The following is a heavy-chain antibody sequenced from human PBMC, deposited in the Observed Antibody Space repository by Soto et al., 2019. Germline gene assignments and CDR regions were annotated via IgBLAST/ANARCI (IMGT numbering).Heavy chain of an antibody. D-gene: IGHD5-12*01. CDR3: ARHKYSGYDFGVFDY. J-gene: IGHJ4*02. Sequence: SETLSLTCTVSGGSISSYYWSWIRQPPGKGLEWIGYIYYSGSTNYNPSLKSRVTISVDTSKNQFPLKLSSVTAADTAVYYCARHKYSGYDFGVFDYWGQGTLVTVSS. CDR1: GGSISSYY. CDR2: IYYSGST. V-gene: IGHV4-59*08.